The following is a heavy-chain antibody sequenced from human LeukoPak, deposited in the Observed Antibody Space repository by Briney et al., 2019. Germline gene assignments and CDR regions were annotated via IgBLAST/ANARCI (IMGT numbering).Heavy chain of an antibody. D-gene: IGHD5-24*01. J-gene: IGHJ5*02. CDR1: GGSISSGSYY. Sequence: SETLSLTCTVSGGSISSGSYYWSWIRQPAGKGLEWIGRIYTSGSTNYNPSLKSRVTISVDTSKNQFSLKLSSVTAADTAVYYCAGLPEMATPWFDPWGQGTLVTVSS. CDR3: AGLPEMATPWFDP. CDR2: IYTSGST. V-gene: IGHV4-61*02.